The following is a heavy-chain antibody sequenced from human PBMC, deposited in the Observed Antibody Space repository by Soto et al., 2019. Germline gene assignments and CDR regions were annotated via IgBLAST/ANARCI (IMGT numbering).Heavy chain of an antibody. CDR2: IIPIFGTA. CDR1: GGTFSSYA. D-gene: IGHD1-26*01. CDR3: ADAGRYGRVGGAFDI. J-gene: IGHJ3*02. Sequence: GASVKVSCKASGGTFSSYAISWVRQAPGQGLEWMGGIIPIFGTANYAQKFQGRVTITADESTSTAYMELSSLRSEDTAVYYCADAGRYGRVGGAFDIWGQGTMVTVSS. V-gene: IGHV1-69*13.